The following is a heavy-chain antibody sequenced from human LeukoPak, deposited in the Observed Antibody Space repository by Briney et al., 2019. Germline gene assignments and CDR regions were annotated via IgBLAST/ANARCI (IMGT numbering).Heavy chain of an antibody. CDR3: ARGHVKVDY. Sequence: GGSLRLSCAASGFPFSTYWMHWVRQAPGKGLVWVSRIKSDGSSTSYVDSVKGRFTISRDNAKNTLYLQMNSLRAEDTAVYYCARGHVKVDYWGQGTLVTVSS. J-gene: IGHJ4*02. V-gene: IGHV3-74*01. CDR1: GFPFSTYW. CDR2: IKSDGSST.